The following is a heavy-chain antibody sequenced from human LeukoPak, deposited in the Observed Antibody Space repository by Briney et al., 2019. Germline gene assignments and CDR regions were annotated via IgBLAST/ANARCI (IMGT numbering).Heavy chain of an antibody. V-gene: IGHV3-21*01. CDR1: GFTFGDYA. D-gene: IGHD4-23*01. CDR3: ASPGNGMDY. CDR2: ISSSSSYI. J-gene: IGHJ4*02. Sequence: GGSLRLSCTASGFTFGDYAMSWFRQAPGKGLEWVSSISSSSSYIYYADSVKGRFTISRDNAKNSLYLQMNSLRAEDTAVYYCASPGNGMDYWGQGTLVTVSS.